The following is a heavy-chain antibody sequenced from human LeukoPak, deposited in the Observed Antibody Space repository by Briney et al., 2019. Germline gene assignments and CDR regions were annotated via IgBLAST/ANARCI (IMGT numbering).Heavy chain of an antibody. J-gene: IGHJ6*03. V-gene: IGHV3-30-3*01. Sequence: GESLRLSCAASEFTFTNYVIHWVSQPPGTGLERLAVISYDGTNKYYADSVKGRFTISRDHSKSTVDLQMDSLGGADSAVYYCARSPTYYYMDVWGKGTTVTVSS. CDR2: ISYDGTNK. CDR1: EFTFTNYV. CDR3: ARSPTYYYMDV.